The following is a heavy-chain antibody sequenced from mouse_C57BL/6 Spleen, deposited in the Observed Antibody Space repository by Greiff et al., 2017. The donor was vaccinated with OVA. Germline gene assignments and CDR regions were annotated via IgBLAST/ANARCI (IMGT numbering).Heavy chain of an antibody. J-gene: IGHJ2*01. Sequence: DVMLVESGGGLVKPGGSLKLSCAASGFTFSSYAMSWVRQTPEKRLEWVATISDGGSYTYYPDNVKGRFPISRDNAKNNLYLQMSHLKSEDTAMYYCERDRDGNYYFGYWGQVTTLTVSS. D-gene: IGHD2-1*01. CDR3: ERDRDGNYYFGY. V-gene: IGHV5-4*01. CDR2: ISDGGSYT. CDR1: GFTFSSYA.